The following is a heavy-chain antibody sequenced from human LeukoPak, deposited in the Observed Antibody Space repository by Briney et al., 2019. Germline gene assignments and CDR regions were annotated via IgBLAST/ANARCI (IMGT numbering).Heavy chain of an antibody. CDR2: ISTSSLYI. J-gene: IGHJ6*03. V-gene: IGHV3-21*01. Sequence: GGSLRLSCAASGFTFSSYSMNWVRQAPGKGLEWVSSISTSSLYIYYADSVKGRFTISRDNAKNSLYLHMNSLRAEDTAVYYCARDPPILTGPYYYYMDIWGKGTTVTISS. CDR3: ARDPPILTGPYYYYMDI. D-gene: IGHD3-9*01. CDR1: GFTFSSYS.